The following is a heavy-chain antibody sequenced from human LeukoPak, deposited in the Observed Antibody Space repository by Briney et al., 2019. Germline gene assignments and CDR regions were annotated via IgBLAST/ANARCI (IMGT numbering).Heavy chain of an antibody. CDR2: IFPDDSDT. D-gene: IGHD6-6*01. CDR1: GYTFINYW. CDR3: ARREYSSSSFYFDN. Sequence: PGESLKISWEASGYTFINYWIAGVRQMPGKGLEGMGIIFPDDSDTRYNPSFQGQVTISADKSSNTAYLQWSSLTASDTAMYYCARREYSSSSFYFDNWGQGTLVTVSS. V-gene: IGHV5-51*01. J-gene: IGHJ4*02.